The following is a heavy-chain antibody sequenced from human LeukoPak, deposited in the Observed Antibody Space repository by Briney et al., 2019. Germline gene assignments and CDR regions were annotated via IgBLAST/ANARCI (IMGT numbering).Heavy chain of an antibody. CDR2: ISGSGGST. CDR3: AKDGTDYYYYGMDV. J-gene: IGHJ6*04. Sequence: GGSLRLSCAASGFTFSSYAMSWVRQAPGKGLEWVSAISGSGGSTYYADSVKGRFTISRDNSKNTLYLQMDSLRAEDTAVYYCAKDGTDYYYYGMDVWGKGTTVTVSS. V-gene: IGHV3-23*01. D-gene: IGHD1-1*01. CDR1: GFTFSSYA.